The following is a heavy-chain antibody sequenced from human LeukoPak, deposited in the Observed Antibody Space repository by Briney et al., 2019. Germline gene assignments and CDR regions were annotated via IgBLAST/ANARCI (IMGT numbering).Heavy chain of an antibody. J-gene: IGHJ3*02. CDR1: GGSISSGSYY. CDR2: IYTSGST. D-gene: IGHD2-2*02. V-gene: IGHV4-61*02. CDR3: ARGYCSSTSCYTIDAFDI. Sequence: SQTLSLTCTVSGGSISSGSYYWSWIRQPAGKGLEWIGRIYTSGSTNYNPSLKSRVTISVDTSKNQFSLKLSSVTAADTAVYYCARGYCSSTSCYTIDAFDIWGQGTMVTVSS.